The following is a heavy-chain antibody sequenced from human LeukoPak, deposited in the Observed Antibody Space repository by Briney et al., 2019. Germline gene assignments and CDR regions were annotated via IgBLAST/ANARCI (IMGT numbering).Heavy chain of an antibody. D-gene: IGHD6-19*01. CDR2: INPNSGGT. J-gene: IGHJ4*02. CDR3: ARVRGGFYSSGWEVGFDY. V-gene: IGHV1-2*02. CDR1: GYTFTGYY. Sequence: ASVNVSCKASGYTFTGYYMHWVRQAPGQGLEWMGWINPNSGGTNYAQKFQGTVTMTRDTSISTAYMELSRLRSDDTAVYYCARVRGGFYSSGWEVGFDYWGQGTLVTVSS.